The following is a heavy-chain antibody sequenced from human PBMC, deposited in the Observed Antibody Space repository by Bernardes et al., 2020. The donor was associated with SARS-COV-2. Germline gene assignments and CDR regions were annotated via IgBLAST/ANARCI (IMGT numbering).Heavy chain of an antibody. V-gene: IGHV3-30*18. CDR2: ISYDGSNK. D-gene: IGHD5-18*01. CDR3: AKDQGWIQLWDLDY. J-gene: IGHJ4*02. Sequence: GGSLRLSCAASGFTFSSYGMHWVRQAPGKGLEWVAVISYDGSNKYYADSVKGRFTISRDNSKNTLYLQMNSLRAEDTAVYYCAKDQGWIQLWDLDYWGQGTLVTVSS. CDR1: GFTFSSYG.